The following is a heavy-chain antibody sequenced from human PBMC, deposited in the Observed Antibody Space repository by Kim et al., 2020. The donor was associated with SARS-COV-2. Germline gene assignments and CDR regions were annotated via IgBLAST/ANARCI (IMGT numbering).Heavy chain of an antibody. Sequence: GGSLRLSCAASGFTFSSYGMHWVRQAPGKGLEWVAVISYDGSNKYYADSVKGRFTISRDNSKNTLYLQMNSLRAEDTAVYYCAKDMWLRFLEWFGSPAFDIWGQGTMVTVSS. CDR1: GFTFSSYG. D-gene: IGHD3-3*01. J-gene: IGHJ3*02. V-gene: IGHV3-30*18. CDR3: AKDMWLRFLEWFGSPAFDI. CDR2: ISYDGSNK.